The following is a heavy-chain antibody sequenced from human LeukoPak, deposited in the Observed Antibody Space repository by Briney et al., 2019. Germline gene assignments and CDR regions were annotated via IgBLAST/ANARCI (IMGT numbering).Heavy chain of an antibody. V-gene: IGHV3-23*01. CDR1: GFTFSSYA. CDR2: ISGSGGST. CDR3: AKDLTQRRLQLASVY. J-gene: IGHJ4*02. D-gene: IGHD5-24*01. Sequence: GGSLRLSCAASGFTFSSYAMSWVRQAPGKGLEWVSAISGSGGSTYYADSVKGRFTISRDNSKNTLYLQMNSLRAEDTAVYYCAKDLTQRRLQLASVYWGQGTLVTVSS.